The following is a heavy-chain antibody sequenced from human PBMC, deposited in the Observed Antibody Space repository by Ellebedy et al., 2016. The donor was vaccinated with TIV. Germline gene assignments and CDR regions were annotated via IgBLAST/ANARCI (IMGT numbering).Heavy chain of an antibody. CDR2: IYYSGTT. J-gene: IGHJ3*02. CDR3: ARRKITVFGETDAFDI. D-gene: IGHD3-3*01. CDR1: GGSISSYY. Sequence: MPSETLSLTCTVSGGSISSYYWSWIRQPPGKGLEWIGYIYYSGTTNYNPALKSRVTISVDTSKNQFPLKLSPVTAADTAVYYCARRKITVFGETDAFDIWGQGTVVTVSS. V-gene: IGHV4-59*08.